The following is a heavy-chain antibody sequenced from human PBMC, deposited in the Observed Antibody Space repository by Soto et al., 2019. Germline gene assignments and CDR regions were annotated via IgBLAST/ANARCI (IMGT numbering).Heavy chain of an antibody. Sequence: QVQLVESGGGLVKPGGSLRLSCAASGFTFSDYYMSWIRQAPGKGLEWGSYISSSSSYTNYADSVKGRFTISRDNAKNSLYLQMNSLRAEDTAVYYCARIGGPDYYDSSGYYYFIGHYFDYWGQGTLVTVSS. CDR2: ISSSSSYT. CDR1: GFTFSDYY. CDR3: ARIGGPDYYDSSGYYYFIGHYFDY. D-gene: IGHD3-22*01. J-gene: IGHJ4*02. V-gene: IGHV3-11*06.